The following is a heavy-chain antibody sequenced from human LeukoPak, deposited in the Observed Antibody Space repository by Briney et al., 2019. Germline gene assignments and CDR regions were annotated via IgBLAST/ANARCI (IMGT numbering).Heavy chain of an antibody. CDR1: GGSFSGYY. Sequence: PSETLSLTCAVYGGSFSGYYWSWIRQPPGKGLEWVGEINHSGSTNYNPSLQRRVTISVDTSKNQFSLKLSSVTAADTAVYYCARRGGLLRYFDWTYGRNWFDPWGQGTLVTVSS. V-gene: IGHV4-34*01. CDR2: INHSGST. CDR3: ARRGGLLRYFDWTYGRNWFDP. J-gene: IGHJ5*02. D-gene: IGHD3-9*01.